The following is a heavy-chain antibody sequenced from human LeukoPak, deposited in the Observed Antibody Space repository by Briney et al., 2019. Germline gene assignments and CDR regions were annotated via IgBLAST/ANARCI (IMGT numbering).Heavy chain of an antibody. V-gene: IGHV1-18*01. J-gene: IGHJ4*02. D-gene: IGHD3-22*01. CDR3: ARDRASYYYDGSDY. CDR1: GYTFTIYG. Sequence: VASVKVSCKASGYTFTIYGISWVRQAPGQGLEWMGWISAYNGNTNYAQKLQGRVTMTTDISTSTAYMELRSLRSDDTAVYYCARDRASYYYDGSDYWGQGTLVTVSS. CDR2: ISAYNGNT.